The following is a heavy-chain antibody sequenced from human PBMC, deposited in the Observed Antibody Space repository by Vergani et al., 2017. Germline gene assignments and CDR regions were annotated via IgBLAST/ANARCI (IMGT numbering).Heavy chain of an antibody. CDR3: AREGTTGTHYYYYYMDV. CDR1: GFTFSSYG. V-gene: IGHV3-33*08. D-gene: IGHD1-1*01. Sequence: VQLVESGGGLVQPGGSLRLSCAASGFTFSSYGMHWVRQAPGKGLEWVAVIWYDGSNKYYADSVKGRFTISRDNSKNTLYLQMNSLRAEDTAVYYCAREGTTGTHYYYYYMDVWGKGTTVTVSS. CDR2: IWYDGSNK. J-gene: IGHJ6*03.